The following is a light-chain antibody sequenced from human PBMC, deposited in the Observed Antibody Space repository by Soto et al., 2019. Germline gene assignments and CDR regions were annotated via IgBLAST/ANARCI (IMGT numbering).Light chain of an antibody. Sequence: EIVLTQSPGTLSLSPGERVTLSCRASQTVSSNSLVWYQQKPGQAPRLLIYGASNSATGIPDRFSGSGSGTDFTLTISRLEPEDFAVYYCQQYGYSSFTFGQGTKLEIK. J-gene: IGKJ2*01. CDR3: QQYGYSSFT. V-gene: IGKV3-20*01. CDR2: GAS. CDR1: QTVSSNS.